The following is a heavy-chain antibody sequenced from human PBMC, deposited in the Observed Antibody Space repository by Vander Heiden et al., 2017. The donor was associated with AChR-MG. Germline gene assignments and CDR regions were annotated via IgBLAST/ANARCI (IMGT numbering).Heavy chain of an antibody. Sequence: QVQLVQSGAEVKTPGASVKVACKASGYTFTSHYMHWVRQAPGQGLEWMGIINPSGGSTSYAQKFQGRVTMTRDTSTSTVYMELSSLRSEDTAVYYCARDPTYCGGDCYSWFDPWGQGTLVTVSS. CDR3: ARDPTYCGGDCYSWFDP. J-gene: IGHJ5*02. D-gene: IGHD2-21*02. CDR1: GYTFTSHY. V-gene: IGHV1-46*03. CDR2: INPSGGST.